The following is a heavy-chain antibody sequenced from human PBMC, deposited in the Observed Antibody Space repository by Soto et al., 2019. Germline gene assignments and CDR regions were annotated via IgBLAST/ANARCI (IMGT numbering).Heavy chain of an antibody. Sequence: PSETLSLTCNVSGVPISSGDYYWSWIRQHPGKGLEWIGYIYHNGNTHYNPSLKSRVTISLDTSKNQFSLNLSSVTAADTAVYYCASEGSESYSFDHWGQGALVTVSS. D-gene: IGHD3-10*01. J-gene: IGHJ4*02. CDR1: GVPISSGDYY. CDR3: ASEGSESYSFDH. V-gene: IGHV4-31*03. CDR2: IYHNGNT.